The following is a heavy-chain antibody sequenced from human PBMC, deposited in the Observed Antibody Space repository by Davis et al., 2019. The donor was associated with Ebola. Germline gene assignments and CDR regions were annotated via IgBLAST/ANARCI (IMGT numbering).Heavy chain of an antibody. J-gene: IGHJ2*01. D-gene: IGHD2-21*02. Sequence: GESLKISCAGSGFIFSSYVMSWVRQAPGKGLEWVSTFGTGADTYYADSVKGRFTVSRDNAKNSLYLQMNSLRAEDTAVYYCVRDPALVVTGGGWFFGLWGRGTLVTVSS. CDR3: VRDPALVVTGGGWFFGL. CDR1: GFIFSSYV. CDR2: FGTGADT. V-gene: IGHV3-23*01.